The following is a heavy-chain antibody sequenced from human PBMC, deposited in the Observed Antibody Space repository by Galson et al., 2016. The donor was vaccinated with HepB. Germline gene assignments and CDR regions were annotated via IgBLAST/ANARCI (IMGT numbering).Heavy chain of an antibody. D-gene: IGHD3-3*01. CDR3: ARATRTYYDFWSGYLGYYYGMDV. CDR1: GGTFSSYA. Sequence: SVKVSCKASGGTFSSYAISWVRQAPGQGLEWMGRIIPILGIANYAQKFQGRVTITADKSTSTAYMELSSLRSEDTAVYYCARATRTYYDFWSGYLGYYYGMDVGGQGATVTVSS. J-gene: IGHJ6*02. CDR2: IIPILGIA. V-gene: IGHV1-69*04.